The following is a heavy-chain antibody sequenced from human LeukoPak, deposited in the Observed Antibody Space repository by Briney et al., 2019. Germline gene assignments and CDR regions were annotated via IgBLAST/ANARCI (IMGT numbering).Heavy chain of an antibody. Sequence: EGSLRLSCAASGFTFSSYAMSWVRQAPGKGLEWVSAISGSGGSTYYADSVKGRFTISRDNSKNTLYLQMNSLRAEDTAVYYCAKGGSSWYPSYYFDYWGQGTLVTVSS. J-gene: IGHJ4*02. CDR2: ISGSGGST. CDR1: GFTFSSYA. D-gene: IGHD6-13*01. CDR3: AKGGSSWYPSYYFDY. V-gene: IGHV3-23*01.